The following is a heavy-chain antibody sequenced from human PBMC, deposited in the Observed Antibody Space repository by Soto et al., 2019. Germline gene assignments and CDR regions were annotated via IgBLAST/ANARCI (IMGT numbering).Heavy chain of an antibody. Sequence: XSVKVSCKASVYSFTGYGISWVRQAPGQGLEWMGWISAYNGNTNYAQKLQGRVTMTTDTSTSTAYMELRSLRSDDTAVYYCARVLVAAAVSSPDAFDIWGQGTMVTVSS. J-gene: IGHJ3*02. V-gene: IGHV1-18*04. CDR1: VYSFTGYG. CDR2: ISAYNGNT. D-gene: IGHD6-13*01. CDR3: ARVLVAAAVSSPDAFDI.